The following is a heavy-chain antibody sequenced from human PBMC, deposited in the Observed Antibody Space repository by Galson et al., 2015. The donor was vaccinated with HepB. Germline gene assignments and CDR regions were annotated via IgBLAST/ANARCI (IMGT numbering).Heavy chain of an antibody. J-gene: IGHJ6*02. V-gene: IGHV1-69*13. Sequence: SVKVSCKASGGTFSSYAISWVRQAPGQGLEWMGGIIPIFGTANYAQKFQGRVTITADESTSTAYMELSSLRSEDTAVYYCARDARSYYYGMDVWGQGTTVTVSS. CDR2: IIPIFGTA. D-gene: IGHD2-15*01. CDR3: ARDARSYYYGMDV. CDR1: GGTFSSYA.